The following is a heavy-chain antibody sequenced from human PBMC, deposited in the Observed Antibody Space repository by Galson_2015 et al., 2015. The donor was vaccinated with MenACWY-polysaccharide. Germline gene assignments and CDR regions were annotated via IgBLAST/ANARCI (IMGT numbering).Heavy chain of an antibody. J-gene: IGHJ6*02. CDR2: ISKSGDSI. CDR1: GFSLGAWY. V-gene: IGHV3-11*01. Sequence: SLRLSCAASGFSLGAWYMSWIRQAPGKGLEWLSYISKSGDSIYYGDSVKGRFAISRDNAKNSLYLQLNSLEFEDTAIYYCARGHYVLDVWGQGTTVTVSS. CDR3: ARGHYVLDV.